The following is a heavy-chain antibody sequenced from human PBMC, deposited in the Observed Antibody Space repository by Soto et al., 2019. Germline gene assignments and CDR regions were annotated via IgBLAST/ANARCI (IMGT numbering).Heavy chain of an antibody. D-gene: IGHD3-10*01. V-gene: IGHV3-23*01. CDR2: ITGNGATT. Sequence: EVQLLVSGGGLVQPGGSLRLSCAASGLTFSTYAMSWVRQAPGRGLEWVSSITGNGATTYYTDSVKGRFIISRDNSKHTLFLQMTSMSAEDTALYYCAKDRPNYYGSGGGYYKAGGDYWGQGTLVTVSS. J-gene: IGHJ4*02. CDR3: AKDRPNYYGSGGGYYKAGGDY. CDR1: GLTFSTYA.